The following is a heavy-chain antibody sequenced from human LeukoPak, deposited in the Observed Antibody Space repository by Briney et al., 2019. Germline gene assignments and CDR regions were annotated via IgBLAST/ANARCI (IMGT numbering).Heavy chain of an antibody. V-gene: IGHV4-4*07. Sequence: PSETLSLTCTVSGGSISGYFWTWIRQSAGKGLEWIGRIYSSGSNNYNPTLKSRVTMSLDTSKNHFSLNLTSVTAADTAVYYCAREPTSGREPTSGRPLDYWGQGTLVTVSS. D-gene: IGHD5-12*01. J-gene: IGHJ4*02. CDR3: AREPTSGREPTSGRPLDY. CDR1: GGSISGYF. CDR2: IYSSGSN.